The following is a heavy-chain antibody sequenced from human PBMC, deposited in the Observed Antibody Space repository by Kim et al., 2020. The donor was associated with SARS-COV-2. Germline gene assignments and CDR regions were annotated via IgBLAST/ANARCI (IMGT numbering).Heavy chain of an antibody. J-gene: IGHJ4*02. CDR3: ARGRFGFCSGDACPFY. Sequence: ASVKFSCKASGYTFTSYDVNWVRQATGQGLEWMGWMKPNSGETGYAQNFQGRVTMTRDTSISTAYMELSSLRSEDTAVYYCARGRFGFCSGDACPFYWGQGTLGTVSS. D-gene: IGHD2-15*01. CDR2: MKPNSGET. CDR1: GYTFTSYD. V-gene: IGHV1-8*01.